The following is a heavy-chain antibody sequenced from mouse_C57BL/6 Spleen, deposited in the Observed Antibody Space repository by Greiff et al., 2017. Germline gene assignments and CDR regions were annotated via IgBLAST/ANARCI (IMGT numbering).Heavy chain of an antibody. CDR1: GFTFSDYG. J-gene: IGHJ2*01. CDR3: ARLGLFYFDY. CDR2: ISSGSSTI. V-gene: IGHV5-17*01. Sequence: EVKLMESGGGLVKPGGSLKLSCAASGFTFSDYGMHWVRQAPEKGLEWVAYISSGSSTIYYADTVQGRFTISRDNAKNTLFLQMTRLRSADTAMYYCARLGLFYFDYWGQGTTLTVSS.